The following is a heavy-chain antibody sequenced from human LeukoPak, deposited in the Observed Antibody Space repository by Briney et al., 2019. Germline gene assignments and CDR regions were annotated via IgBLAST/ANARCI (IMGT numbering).Heavy chain of an antibody. V-gene: IGHV3-23*01. Sequence: GGSLRLSCAASGFSFSSYAMSWVRQAPGKGLEWVSSISGSGDNTYYAESVKGRFTISRDNSKNTLYLQMNSLRAEDTAVYYCAKCPNYYYYGMDVWGQGTTVTVSS. CDR2: ISGSGDNT. CDR3: AKCPNYYYYGMDV. CDR1: GFSFSSYA. J-gene: IGHJ6*02.